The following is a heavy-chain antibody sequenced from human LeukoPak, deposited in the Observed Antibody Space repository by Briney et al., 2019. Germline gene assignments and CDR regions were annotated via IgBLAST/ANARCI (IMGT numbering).Heavy chain of an antibody. J-gene: IGHJ4*02. CDR1: GFTFSSYG. Sequence: PGGSLRLSCAASGFTFSSYGVHWVRQAPGKGLEWVAVIWYDGSNKYYADSVKGRFTISRDNSKNTLYLQMNSLRAEDTAVYYCAKGRDYDFWSGYFNWGQGTLVTVSS. CDR3: AKGRDYDFWSGYFN. CDR2: IWYDGSNK. D-gene: IGHD3-3*01. V-gene: IGHV3-33*06.